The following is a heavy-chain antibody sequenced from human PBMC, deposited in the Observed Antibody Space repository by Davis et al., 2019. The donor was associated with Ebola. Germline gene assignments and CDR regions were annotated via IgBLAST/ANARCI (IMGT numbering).Heavy chain of an antibody. J-gene: IGHJ4*02. CDR2: IYYSGST. D-gene: IGHD6-13*01. CDR3: ARVCAAAGTDG. V-gene: IGHV4-39*01. CDR1: GGSISSSSYY. Sequence: MPSETLSLTCTVSGGSISSSSYYWGWIRQPPGKGLEWIGSIYYSGSTYYNPSLKSRVTISVDTSKSQLSLKLHSVAAADSAVYYCARVCAAAGTDGWGQGTLVTVSS.